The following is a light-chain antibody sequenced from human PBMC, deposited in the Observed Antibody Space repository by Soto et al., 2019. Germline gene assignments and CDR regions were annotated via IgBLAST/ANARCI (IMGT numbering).Light chain of an antibody. J-gene: IGKJ5*01. V-gene: IGKV3-11*01. CDR1: QSVSSY. CDR2: DAS. CDR3: QQRSNWPPFT. Sequence: EIVLTQSPATLSLSPGERATLSCRASQSVSSYLAWYQQKPGQAPRLLIYDASNRATGIPARFSGSGSGTAVTLTISSLEPEDFAVYYCQQRSNWPPFTFGQGTRLEIK.